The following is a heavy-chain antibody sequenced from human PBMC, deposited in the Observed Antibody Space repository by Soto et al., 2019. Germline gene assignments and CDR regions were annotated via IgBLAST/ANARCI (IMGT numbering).Heavy chain of an antibody. J-gene: IGHJ4*02. Sequence: EVQLLESGGDLAQPGGSLSLSFAASGFTFSDNAMTWVRQAPGKGLEWVSAISVSGGNTYYADSVKGRFTISRDNSRNTLYLEMNSLRAEDTAVYYCAKDRYGQVADYVDYWGLGTLVTVSS. CDR1: GFTFSDNA. D-gene: IGHD6-19*01. V-gene: IGHV3-23*01. CDR2: ISVSGGNT. CDR3: AKDRYGQVADYVDY.